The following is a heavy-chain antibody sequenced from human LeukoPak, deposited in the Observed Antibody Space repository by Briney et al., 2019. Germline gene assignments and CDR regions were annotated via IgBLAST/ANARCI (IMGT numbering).Heavy chain of an antibody. CDR1: GYTFTSYA. CDR3: ARGPELRYFDWLSAPYYYMDV. D-gene: IGHD3-9*01. V-gene: IGHV1-18*01. J-gene: IGHJ6*03. Sequence: ASVKVSCKASGYTFTSYAMHWVRQAPGQGLEWMGWISAYNGNTNYAQKLQGRVTMTTDTSTSTAYMELRSLRSDDTAVYYCARGPELRYFDWLSAPYYYMDVWGKGTTVTISS. CDR2: ISAYNGNT.